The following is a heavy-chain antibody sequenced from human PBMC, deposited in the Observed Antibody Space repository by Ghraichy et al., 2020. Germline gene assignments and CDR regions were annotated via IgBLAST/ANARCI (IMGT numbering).Heavy chain of an antibody. CDR3: ARVVALIGSHYFAY. D-gene: IGHD3-22*01. Sequence: ASVKVSCKASGDAFTSYGFSWVRQAPGQGLEWMGWISAHIGNTNYAQKFRGRVTMTTDTSTSTAYMDLMSLRSDDTAMYYCARVVALIGSHYFAYWGQGTLVTVSS. CDR2: ISAHIGNT. J-gene: IGHJ4*02. V-gene: IGHV1-18*04. CDR1: GDAFTSYG.